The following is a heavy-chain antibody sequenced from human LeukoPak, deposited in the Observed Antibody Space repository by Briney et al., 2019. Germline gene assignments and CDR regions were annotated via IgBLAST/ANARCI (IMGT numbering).Heavy chain of an antibody. CDR3: AKSLTGAVGYFDY. J-gene: IGHJ4*02. D-gene: IGHD3-9*01. CDR2: ISGSGGST. V-gene: IGHV3-23*01. CDR1: GFTFSSYG. Sequence: GGSLRLSCAASGFTFSSYGMSWVRQAPGKGLEWVSAISGSGGSTYYADSVKGRFTISRDNSKNTLYLQMNSLRAEDTAVYYCAKSLTGAVGYFDYWGQGTLVTVSS.